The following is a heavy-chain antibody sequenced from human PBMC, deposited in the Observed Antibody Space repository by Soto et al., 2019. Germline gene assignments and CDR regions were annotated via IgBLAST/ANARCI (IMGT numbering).Heavy chain of an antibody. CDR2: INHSGST. Sequence: PSETLSLTCAVYGGSFSGYYWSWIRQPPGKGLEWIGEINHSGSTNYNPSLKSRVTISVDTSKNQFSLKLSSVTAADTAVYYCARWWRRSYYGSGGFSNWFDPWGQGTLVTVSS. V-gene: IGHV4-34*01. CDR3: ARWWRRSYYGSGGFSNWFDP. D-gene: IGHD3-10*01. CDR1: GGSFSGYY. J-gene: IGHJ5*02.